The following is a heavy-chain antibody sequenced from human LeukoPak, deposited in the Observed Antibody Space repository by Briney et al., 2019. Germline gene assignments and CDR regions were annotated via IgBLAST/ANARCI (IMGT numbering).Heavy chain of an antibody. J-gene: IGHJ4*02. D-gene: IGHD3-22*01. CDR3: VTSYGTSGYSFDY. CDR1: GYKFSNYW. Sequence: GESLKISCKGSGYKFSNYWLGWVRPMPGKGLEWMGIIFPGDSSTRHSLSFQGQVTISDDKSINPDYLQWRSLKASDTGMYCCVTSYGTSGYSFDYWGRGRLVAVCS. CDR2: IFPGDSST. V-gene: IGHV5-51*01.